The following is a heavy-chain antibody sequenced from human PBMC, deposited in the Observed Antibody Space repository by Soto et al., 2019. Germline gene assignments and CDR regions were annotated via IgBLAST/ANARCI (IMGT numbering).Heavy chain of an antibody. V-gene: IGHV1-2*02. CDR2: INPNSGGT. CDR3: ARGAGLTTAWYYGMDV. Sequence: QVQLVQSGAEVKEPGASVKVSCKASGYTFTGYYMHWVRQAPGQGLEWMGWINPNSGGTNYAQKFQGRVTMTRDTSISTAYMELSRLRSDDTAVYYCARGAGLTTAWYYGMDVWGQGTTVTVSS. J-gene: IGHJ6*02. D-gene: IGHD4-17*01. CDR1: GYTFTGYY.